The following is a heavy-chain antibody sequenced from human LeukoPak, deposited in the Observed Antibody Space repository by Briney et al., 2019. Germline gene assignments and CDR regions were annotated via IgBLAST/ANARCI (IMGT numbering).Heavy chain of an antibody. CDR3: ARGQSGWYL. CDR2: IYYSGST. Sequence: SETLSLTCTVSGGSLSSSSYYWGWLRQPPGKGLEWVGSIYYSGSTYYNPSLKSRVTISVDTSKNQFSLKLSSVTAADTAVYYCARGQSGWYLWGQGTLVTVSS. CDR1: GGSLSSSSYY. D-gene: IGHD6-19*01. V-gene: IGHV4-39*07. J-gene: IGHJ5*02.